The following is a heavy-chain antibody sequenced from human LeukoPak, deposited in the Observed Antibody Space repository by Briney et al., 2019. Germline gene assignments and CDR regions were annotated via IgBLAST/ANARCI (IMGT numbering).Heavy chain of an antibody. CDR1: GGSISSSSYY. CDR3: ARHYRTGGVNRTPDY. D-gene: IGHD1-14*01. Sequence: PSETLSLTCTVSGGSISSSSYYWGWIRQPPGKGLEWIGSIYYSGSTYYNPSLKSRVTISVDTSKNRFSLKLSSVTAADTAVYYCARHYRTGGVNRTPDYWGQGTLVTVSS. J-gene: IGHJ4*02. CDR2: IYYSGST. V-gene: IGHV4-39*01.